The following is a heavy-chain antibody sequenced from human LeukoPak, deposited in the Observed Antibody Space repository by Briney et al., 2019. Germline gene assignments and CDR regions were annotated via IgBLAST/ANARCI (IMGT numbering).Heavy chain of an antibody. V-gene: IGHV4-38-2*02. D-gene: IGHD3-10*01. CDR2: IYHSGST. J-gene: IGHJ5*02. Sequence: SETLSLTCTVSGYSISSSYYWGWIRQPPGKGLEWIGTIYHSGSTYYNPSLKSRVTISVDTSKNQFSLKLSSVTAADTAVYYCARNKYYYGSGNYGVPNWFDPWGQGTLVTVSS. CDR3: ARNKYYYGSGNYGVPNWFDP. CDR1: GYSISSSYY.